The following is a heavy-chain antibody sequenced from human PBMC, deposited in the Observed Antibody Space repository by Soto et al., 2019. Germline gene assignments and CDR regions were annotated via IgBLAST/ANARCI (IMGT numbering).Heavy chain of an antibody. V-gene: IGHV3-23*01. CDR1: GRSFSGYP. Sequence: GGCLRLSCVASGRSFSGYPMSWVRQALGKGLQCISSISVDAGTTYYADSVKGRFTLSRDNSKNTLYLQMNSLRAEDTAVYYCAKDGIRGIHFDNWGQGTLVTVSS. CDR2: ISVDAGTT. J-gene: IGHJ4*02. CDR3: AKDGIRGIHFDN.